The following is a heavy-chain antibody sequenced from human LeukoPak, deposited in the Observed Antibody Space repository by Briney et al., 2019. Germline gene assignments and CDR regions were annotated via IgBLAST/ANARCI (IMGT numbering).Heavy chain of an antibody. CDR3: VQGTRRGAITMVRGVIGKSYYFDS. D-gene: IGHD3-10*01. V-gene: IGHV3-30*04. J-gene: IGHJ4*02. CDR2: ISYDGSNK. Sequence: GGSLRLSCAASGFTFSSYAMHWVRQAPGKGLEWVAVISYDGSNKYYADSVKGRFTISRDNSKNTLYLQMNSLRAEDTAVYYCVQGTRRGAITMVRGVIGKSYYFDSWGLGTLVTVSS. CDR1: GFTFSSYA.